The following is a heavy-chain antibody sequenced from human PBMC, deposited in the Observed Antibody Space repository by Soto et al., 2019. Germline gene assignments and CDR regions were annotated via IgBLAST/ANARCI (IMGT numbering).Heavy chain of an antibody. D-gene: IGHD2-15*01. J-gene: IGHJ6*02. Sequence: PSETLSLTCTVSGGSISSYYWSWIRQPAGKGLEWIGRIYTSGSTNYNPSLKSRVTISVDTSKNQFSLKLSSLTAADTAVYYCGRCVRGRLRYCSGGRCSSPKRYYYYYGMDVWGQGTTVTVSS. CDR2: IYTSGST. CDR1: GGSISSYY. CDR3: GRCVRGRLRYCSGGRCSSPKRYYYYYGMDV. V-gene: IGHV4-4*07.